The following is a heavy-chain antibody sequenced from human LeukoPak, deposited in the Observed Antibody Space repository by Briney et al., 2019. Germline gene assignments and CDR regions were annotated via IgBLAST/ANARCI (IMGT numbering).Heavy chain of an antibody. CDR1: GYTFTSYG. CDR3: ARGDSSGYFRSRHYYGMDV. V-gene: IGHV1-18*01. Sequence: ASVKVSCKASGYTFTSYGISWVRQAPGQGLEWMGWISAYNGNTNYAQKLQGRVTMTTDTSTSTAYMELRSLRSDDTAVYYCARGDSSGYFRSRHYYGMDVWGQGTTVTVSS. D-gene: IGHD3-22*01. J-gene: IGHJ6*02. CDR2: ISAYNGNT.